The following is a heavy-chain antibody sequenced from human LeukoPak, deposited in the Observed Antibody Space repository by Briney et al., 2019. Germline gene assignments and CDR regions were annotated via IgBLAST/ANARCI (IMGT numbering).Heavy chain of an antibody. V-gene: IGHV4-59*01. CDR1: GGPISPYY. CDR3: ARTTEGGYTYDYFYYYYMDV. Sequence: SETLSLTCTVSGGPISPYYWSWIRQPPGKGLEWIGYIYYSGSTNYNPSLKSRVTISVDTSKNQFSLKLSSVTAADTAVYYCARTTEGGYTYDYFYYYYMDVWGKGTTVTISS. J-gene: IGHJ6*03. CDR2: IYYSGST. D-gene: IGHD5-18*01.